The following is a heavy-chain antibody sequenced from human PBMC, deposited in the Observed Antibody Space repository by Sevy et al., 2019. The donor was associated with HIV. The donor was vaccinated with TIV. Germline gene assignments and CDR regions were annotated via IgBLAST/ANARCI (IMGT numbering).Heavy chain of an antibody. D-gene: IGHD4-17*01. Sequence: GGSLRLSCAASGFTFDDYAMHWVRQAPGKGLEWVSGISWNSGSIDYADSVKGRFTISRDNAKNSLYLQMNSLRAEDTALYFCVKDRSYGGNSFDFWGQGTLVTVSS. CDR2: ISWNSGSI. J-gene: IGHJ4*02. CDR1: GFTFDDYA. V-gene: IGHV3-9*01. CDR3: VKDRSYGGNSFDF.